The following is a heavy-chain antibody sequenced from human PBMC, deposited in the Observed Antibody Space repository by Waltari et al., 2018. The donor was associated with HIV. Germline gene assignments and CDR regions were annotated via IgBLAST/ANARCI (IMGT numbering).Heavy chain of an antibody. D-gene: IGHD3-3*01. CDR2: NNPNSGNT. CDR3: ARGATIGFWSGIKYGMDV. Sequence: QVQLVQSGAEVKKPGASVKVSCKASGYTFTSYDINWVRQATGQGREWMGWNNPNSGNTGYAQKFQGRVTMTRNTSISTAYMELSSLRSEDTAVYYCARGATIGFWSGIKYGMDVWGQGTTVTVSS. V-gene: IGHV1-8*01. CDR1: GYTFTSYD. J-gene: IGHJ6*02.